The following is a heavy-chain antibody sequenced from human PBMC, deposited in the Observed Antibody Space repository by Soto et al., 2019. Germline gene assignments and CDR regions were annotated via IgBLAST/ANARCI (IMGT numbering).Heavy chain of an antibody. V-gene: IGHV1-69*13. CDR2: IIPIFGTA. J-gene: IGHJ6*02. Sequence: GASVKVSCKASGGPFSSYAISWVRQAPGQGLEWMGGIIPIFGTANYAQKFQGRVTITADESTSTAYMELSSLRSEDTAVYYCARGLKWGTVGIREYYYGMDVWGQGTTVTVSS. CDR3: ARGLKWGTVGIREYYYGMDV. D-gene: IGHD4-17*01. CDR1: GGPFSSYA.